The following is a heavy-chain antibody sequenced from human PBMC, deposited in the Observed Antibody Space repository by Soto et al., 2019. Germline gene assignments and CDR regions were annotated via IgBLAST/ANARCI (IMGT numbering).Heavy chain of an antibody. J-gene: IGHJ6*02. V-gene: IGHV1-69*13. Sequence: GASVKVSCKASGGTFRSYAISWVRQAPGQGLDWMGGIFPMFGTANYAQKVQGRVTITADESTRTAYMELNSLRSEDTAVYYCARDRVVLQFHGHALHGMDAWGQGTTVTVSS. CDR2: IFPMFGTA. CDR3: ARDRVVLQFHGHALHGMDA. D-gene: IGHD2-15*01. CDR1: GGTFRSYA.